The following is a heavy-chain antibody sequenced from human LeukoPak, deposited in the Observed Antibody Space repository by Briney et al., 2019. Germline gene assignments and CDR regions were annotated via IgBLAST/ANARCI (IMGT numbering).Heavy chain of an antibody. CDR1: GFTFCDYY. J-gene: IGHJ4*02. V-gene: IGHV3-11*04. CDR3: ARHSSGWSFDY. CDR2: IISSGTTI. D-gene: IGHD3-22*01. Sequence: GGSLRLSCAASGFTFCDYYMSWIRQAPGKGLEWLSYIISSGTTIYYADSVKGRFTVSRDNAKNSLHLQMNSLRAEDTAVYYCARHSSGWSFDYWGQGTLVTVSS.